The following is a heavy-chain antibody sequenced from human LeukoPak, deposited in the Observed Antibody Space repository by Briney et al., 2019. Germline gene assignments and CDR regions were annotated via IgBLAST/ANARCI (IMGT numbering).Heavy chain of an antibody. V-gene: IGHV1-18*01. CDR2: ISAYKGNT. D-gene: IGHD3-22*01. J-gene: IGHJ4*02. Sequence: ASVKVSCKASGYTFSNFGMSWVRQAPGQGLEGMGWISAYKGNTKYAQKLQGRVTMTTDTSTRTAYMEMRRLRSDDTAIYYCARDIYYYDSSAYYYFDYWGQGTLVTVSS. CDR1: GYTFSNFG. CDR3: ARDIYYYDSSAYYYFDY.